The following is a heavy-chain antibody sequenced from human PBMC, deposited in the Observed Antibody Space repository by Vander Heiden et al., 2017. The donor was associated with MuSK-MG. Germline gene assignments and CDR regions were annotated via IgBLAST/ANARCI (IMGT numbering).Heavy chain of an antibody. CDR3: ARGLRAHDAFDI. Sequence: EVQLVESGGGLVKPGGSLRLSCAASGFTFSSHRLNWVRQAPGKGLEWVSSISSSSSYIYYADSVKGRFTISRDNAKNSLYLQMNSLRAEDTAVYYCARGLRAHDAFDIWGQGTMVTVSS. V-gene: IGHV3-21*01. J-gene: IGHJ3*02. CDR2: ISSSSSYI. CDR1: GFTFSSHR.